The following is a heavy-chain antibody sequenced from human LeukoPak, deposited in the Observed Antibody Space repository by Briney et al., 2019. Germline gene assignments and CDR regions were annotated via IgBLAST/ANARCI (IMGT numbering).Heavy chain of an antibody. CDR3: ARPYYYGSGSYYYYGMDV. J-gene: IGHJ6*02. CDR2: IYPGDSDT. V-gene: IGHV5-51*01. Sequence: GESLKISCKGSGYSFTSYWIGWVRQMPGKGLEWMGIIYPGDSDTRYSPSFQGQVTISADKSISTAYLQWSSLKASDTAMYYCARPYYYGSGSYYYYGMDVWGQGTTVTVSS. CDR1: GYSFTSYW. D-gene: IGHD3-10*01.